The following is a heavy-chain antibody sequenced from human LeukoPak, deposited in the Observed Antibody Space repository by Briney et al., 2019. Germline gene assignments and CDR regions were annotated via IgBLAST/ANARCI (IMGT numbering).Heavy chain of an antibody. J-gene: IGHJ4*02. Sequence: GGSLRLSCAASGFTFSSYSMNWVRQAPGQGLEWVSYISSSSSTKYYADSVKGRFTISRHNDKNSLYLQVNSLRAEDAAVYYCARDINFMTSDYWGRGTLVTVPS. V-gene: IGHV3-48*01. D-gene: IGHD4-11*01. CDR1: GFTFSSYS. CDR3: ARDINFMTSDY. CDR2: ISSSSSTK.